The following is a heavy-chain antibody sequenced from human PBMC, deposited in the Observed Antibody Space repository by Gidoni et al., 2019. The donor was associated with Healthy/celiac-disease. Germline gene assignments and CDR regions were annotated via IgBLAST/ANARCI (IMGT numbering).Heavy chain of an antibody. CDR1: GFTFSSYS. CDR3: ARDAEGYCSSTSCPWYYYYGMDV. V-gene: IGHV3-21*01. D-gene: IGHD2-2*01. Sequence: EVQLVESGGGLVKPGGSLRLSCAASGFTFSSYSMNWVRPAPGKGLEWVSSISSSSSYIYYADSVKGRFTISRDNAKNSLYLQMNSLRAEDTAVYYCARDAEGYCSSTSCPWYYYYGMDVWGQGTTVTVSS. J-gene: IGHJ6*02. CDR2: ISSSSSYI.